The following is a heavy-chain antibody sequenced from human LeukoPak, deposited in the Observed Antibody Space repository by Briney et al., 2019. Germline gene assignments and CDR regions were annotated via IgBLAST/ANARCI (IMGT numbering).Heavy chain of an antibody. CDR2: IYYSGSA. J-gene: IGHJ4*02. D-gene: IGHD3-16*01. Sequence: SETLSLTCTVSGGSISSSNYYWGWIRQPPGKGLEWIGNIYYSGSAYYNPSLESRVTMSVDTSENQFSLKLISVTAADTAVYYCARHLRQYDTDAYQTVFDYWGQGALVTVSS. V-gene: IGHV4-39*01. CDR1: GGSISSSNYY. CDR3: ARHLRQYDTDAYQTVFDY.